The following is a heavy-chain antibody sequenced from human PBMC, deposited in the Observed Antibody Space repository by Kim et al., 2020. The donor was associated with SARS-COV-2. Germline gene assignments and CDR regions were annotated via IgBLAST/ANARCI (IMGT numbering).Heavy chain of an antibody. J-gene: IGHJ6*02. V-gene: IGHV3-72*01. Sequence: GSLRLSCTASGFTFSDHYMDWVRQAPGKGLEWVGRTGNEADSYTAEYAASVKGRFTISRDDSKNSLYLQMNSLKTEDTAVYYCARERREQTTYYGMDVWGQGTTVTVSS. CDR1: GFTFSDHY. CDR2: TGNEADSYTA. D-gene: IGHD4-17*01. CDR3: ARERREQTTYYGMDV.